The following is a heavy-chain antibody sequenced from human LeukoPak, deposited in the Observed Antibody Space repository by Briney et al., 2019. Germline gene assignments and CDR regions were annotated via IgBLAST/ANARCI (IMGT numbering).Heavy chain of an antibody. Sequence: SETLSLTCTVSGGSISSSSYYWGWIRQPPGKGLEWIGSIYYSGSTYYNPSLKSRVTISVDTSNNQFSLKLSSVTAADTAVYYCARSVSTYDFWSGPIRWFDPWGQGTLVTVSS. V-gene: IGHV4-39*01. CDR3: ARSVSTYDFWSGPIRWFDP. CDR2: IYYSGST. D-gene: IGHD3-3*01. CDR1: GGSISSSSYY. J-gene: IGHJ5*02.